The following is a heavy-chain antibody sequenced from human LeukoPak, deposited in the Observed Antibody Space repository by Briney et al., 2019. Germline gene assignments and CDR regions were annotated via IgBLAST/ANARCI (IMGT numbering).Heavy chain of an antibody. CDR1: GFTFSSYS. CDR3: AREGSNGGYDY. Sequence: GSLRLSCAASGFTFSSYSMNWVRQAPGKGLEWVSSISSSSSYIYYADSVKGRFTISRDNSKNTLFVQMNSLRPEDTAVYYCAREGSNGGYDYWGQGTLVTVAS. CDR2: ISSSSSYI. V-gene: IGHV3-21*04. D-gene: IGHD2-8*01. J-gene: IGHJ4*02.